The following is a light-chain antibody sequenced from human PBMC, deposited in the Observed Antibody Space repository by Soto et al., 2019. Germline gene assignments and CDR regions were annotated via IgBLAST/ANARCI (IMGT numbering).Light chain of an antibody. CDR3: QQRYNTPQT. CDR1: QTITMY. J-gene: IGKJ1*01. Sequence: DIPMTQSPSSLSAYVADRVTIPCRASQTITMYLHWYRQKSGKAPALLIYDTSSLVSGVPPRFTGSGSGTDFTLTITSLQPADSAPYYCQQRYNTPQTFGQGTTLEIQ. V-gene: IGKV1-39*01. CDR2: DTS.